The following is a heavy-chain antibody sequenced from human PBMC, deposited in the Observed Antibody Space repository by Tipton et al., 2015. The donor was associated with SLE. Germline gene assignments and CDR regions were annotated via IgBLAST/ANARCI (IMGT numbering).Heavy chain of an antibody. J-gene: IGHJ4*02. CDR3: ARASGFNEIEY. D-gene: IGHD1-26*01. Sequence: QSGAEVKKPGESLKISCKSFKDSFRTDWIGWVRQMPGKGLEWMGIIYPDDSDTRYSPSFQGQVTISADKSISTAYLQWSSLKASDTAMYYCARASGFNEIEYWGQGTLVTVSS. V-gene: IGHV5-51*01. CDR1: KDSFRTDW. CDR2: IYPDDSDT.